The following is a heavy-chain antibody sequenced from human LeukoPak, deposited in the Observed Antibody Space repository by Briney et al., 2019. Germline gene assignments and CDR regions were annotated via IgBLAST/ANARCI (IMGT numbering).Heavy chain of an antibody. CDR1: GGSISSYY. V-gene: IGHV4-59*01. CDR2: IYYSGSP. J-gene: IGHJ3*02. D-gene: IGHD3-3*01. Sequence: SETLSLTCTVSGGSISSYYWSWIRQPPGKGLEWIGYIYYSGSPKYKPSLKSRVTISVDTSKNQFSLKLSSVTAADTAVYYCARGRFLDAFDIWGQGTMVTVSS. CDR3: ARGRFLDAFDI.